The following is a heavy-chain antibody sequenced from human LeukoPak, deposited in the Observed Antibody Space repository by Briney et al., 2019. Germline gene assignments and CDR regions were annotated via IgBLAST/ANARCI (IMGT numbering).Heavy chain of an antibody. Sequence: GGSLRLSCAASGFTLSTYEMTWVRQAPGKGLECVSFISSSTSHTFYADPVKGRFTIFRDPAKNSLYLQMNNLRGEDTAVYYCARDVSSSTRAFDIWGQGTMVAVS. D-gene: IGHD2-8*01. CDR2: ISSSTSHT. CDR3: ARDVSSSTRAFDI. J-gene: IGHJ3*02. CDR1: GFTLSTYE. V-gene: IGHV3-48*03.